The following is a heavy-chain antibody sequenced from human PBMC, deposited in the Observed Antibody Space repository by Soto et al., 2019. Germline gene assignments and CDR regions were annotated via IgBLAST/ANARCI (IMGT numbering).Heavy chain of an antibody. CDR3: ARERRFGEDY. D-gene: IGHD3-10*01. Sequence: QVQLQQWGAGLLKPSETLSLTCAVYGGSFSGYYWSWIRQPPGKGLEWIGEINHSGSTNYNPSLKSRVTISVDTSKNQFSLKLSSVTAADTAVYYCARERRFGEDYWGQGTLVTVSS. J-gene: IGHJ4*02. CDR2: INHSGST. V-gene: IGHV4-34*01. CDR1: GGSFSGYY.